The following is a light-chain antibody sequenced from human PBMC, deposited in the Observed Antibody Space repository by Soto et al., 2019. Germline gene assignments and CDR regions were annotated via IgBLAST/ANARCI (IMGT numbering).Light chain of an antibody. CDR1: QSVSSSY. V-gene: IGKV3-20*01. Sequence: EIVLTQSPGTLSLPPGERATLSCRANQSVSSSYLAWYQQKPGQAPRLLIYGASRRATGIPDRFSGSGSGTDFTLTISRLEPEDFAVYFCQQYGISRWTFGQGTRVEIK. J-gene: IGKJ1*01. CDR3: QQYGISRWT. CDR2: GAS.